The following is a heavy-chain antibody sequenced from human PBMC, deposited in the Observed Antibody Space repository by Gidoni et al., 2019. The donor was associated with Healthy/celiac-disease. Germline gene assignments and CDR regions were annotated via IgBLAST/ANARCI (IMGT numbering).Heavy chain of an antibody. CDR3: ALGVVVPAANSGDYYYYMDV. D-gene: IGHD2-2*01. CDR2: IIPIFGTA. CDR1: GGTFSSYA. V-gene: IGHV1-69*06. Sequence: QVQLVQSGAEVKKPGSSVKVSCKASGGTFSSYAISWVRQAPGQGLEWMGGIIPIFGTANYAQKFQGRVTITADKSTSTAYMELSSLRSEDTAVYYCALGVVVPAANSGDYYYYMDVWGKGTTVTVSS. J-gene: IGHJ6*03.